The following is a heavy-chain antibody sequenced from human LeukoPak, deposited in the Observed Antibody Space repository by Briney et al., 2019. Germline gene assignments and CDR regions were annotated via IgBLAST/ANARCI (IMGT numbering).Heavy chain of an antibody. CDR2: LYIGVTT. J-gene: IGHJ5*02. CDR1: GFSVSSTF. Sequence: GGSLRLSCAASGFSVSSTFMTWVRQAPGKGLEWVAGLYIGVTTSYADSVKGRFIISRDTSKNTLYLQMNSLRSEDTGFYYCTRGAMTWGQGTLVTVSS. CDR3: TRGAMT. V-gene: IGHV3-53*05.